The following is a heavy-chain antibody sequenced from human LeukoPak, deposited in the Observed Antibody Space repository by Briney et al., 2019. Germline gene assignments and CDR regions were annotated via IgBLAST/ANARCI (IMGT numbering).Heavy chain of an antibody. V-gene: IGHV3-7*01. CDR2: IKKDGSEK. CDR1: GFIFSDYA. D-gene: IGHD3-10*01. J-gene: IGHJ4*02. CDR3: ARPYYYSSGSLPY. Sequence: QPGESLRLSCAASGFIFSDYAMHWVRQAPGKGLEWVASIKKDGSEKEYVGSVKGRFTISRDNAKNSLYLQMNSLRAEDTAVYYCARPYYYSSGSLPYWGQGTLVTVSS.